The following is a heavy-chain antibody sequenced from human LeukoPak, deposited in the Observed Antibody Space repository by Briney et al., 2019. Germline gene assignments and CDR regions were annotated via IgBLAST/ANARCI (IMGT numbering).Heavy chain of an antibody. CDR1: GFTFSSYA. CDR2: ISGSGGST. J-gene: IGHJ3*02. V-gene: IGHV3-23*01. CDR3: AKVSTMIGAFDI. Sequence: PGGSLRLSCAASGFTFSSYAMSWVRQAPGKGLEWVSAISGSGGSTYYADSVKGRITISRDNSKNTLYLQMNSLRAEDTAVYYCAKVSTMIGAFDIWGQGTMVTVSS. D-gene: IGHD3-22*01.